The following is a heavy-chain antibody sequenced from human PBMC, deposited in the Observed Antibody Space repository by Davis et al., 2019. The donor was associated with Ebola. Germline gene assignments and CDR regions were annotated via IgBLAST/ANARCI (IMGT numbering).Heavy chain of an antibody. D-gene: IGHD2-2*01. Sequence: SETLSLTCAVYGGSFSGYYWSWIRQPPGKGLEWIGEINHSGNTNYNPSLKSRVTISIDTSKNQFSLKLSSVTAADTTMYYCARHCSSTSCSYFDYWGQGTLVTVSS. V-gene: IGHV4-34*01. J-gene: IGHJ4*02. CDR3: ARHCSSTSCSYFDY. CDR1: GGSFSGYY. CDR2: INHSGNT.